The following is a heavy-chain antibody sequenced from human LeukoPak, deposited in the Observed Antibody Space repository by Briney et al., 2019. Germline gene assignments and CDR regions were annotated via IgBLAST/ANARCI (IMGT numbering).Heavy chain of an antibody. Sequence: GASVKVSCKVSGYTLTELSMHWVRQAPGQGLEWIGWISAYNGNTNYAQKFQGRVTITADKSTSTAYMELSSLRSEDKAVYYCASVNTMVRGPDDYWGQGTLVTVSS. CDR1: GYTLTELS. J-gene: IGHJ4*02. V-gene: IGHV1-24*01. D-gene: IGHD3-10*01. CDR2: ISAYNGNT. CDR3: ASVNTMVRGPDDY.